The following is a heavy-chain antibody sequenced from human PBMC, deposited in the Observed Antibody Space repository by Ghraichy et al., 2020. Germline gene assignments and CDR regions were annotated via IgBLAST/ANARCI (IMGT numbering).Heavy chain of an antibody. Sequence: WSWKRKSPGKGLEWIATVSNTGTTYYNPSLKSRDPISVDTSKNQFSLQVKSMSAADTALYYCARPRGGDRRGYYYDFDTWGQGTLFTVSS. J-gene: IGHJ4*02. CDR2: VSNTGTT. D-gene: IGHD3-22*01. CDR3: ARPRGGDRRGYYYDFDT. V-gene: IGHV4-39*01.